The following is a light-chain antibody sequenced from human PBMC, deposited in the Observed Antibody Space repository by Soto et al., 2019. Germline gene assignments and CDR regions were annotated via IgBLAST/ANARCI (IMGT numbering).Light chain of an antibody. CDR1: TTDIDSYDS. CDR2: DVN. Sequence: QSLLTQPPSVSGTPGQLVTIPCSGPTTDIDSYDSVSGYQQAPGTAPKLISYDVNNRPSGAPDRFSGSTSGNTASLTISGIQAEDETDYFCSLNSSNGGLIFGPGTKVTVL. CDR3: SLNSSNGGLI. V-gene: IGLV2-18*01. J-gene: IGLJ1*01.